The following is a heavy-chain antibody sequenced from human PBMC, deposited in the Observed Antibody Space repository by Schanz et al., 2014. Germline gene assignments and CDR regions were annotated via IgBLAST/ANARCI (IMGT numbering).Heavy chain of an antibody. V-gene: IGHV3-11*01. J-gene: IGHJ4*02. CDR3: ARDGQVFYSSGWYGTYSDH. Sequence: VQLVESGGGLVQRGGSLRLSCAASGFSLSDFYMSWFRQAPGKGLEWISYISSSTNTIYYADSVKGRFTISRDNAKNSLFMQMNRLRAEDTAVYYCARDGQVFYSSGWYGTYSDHWGQGTLVTISS. CDR1: GFSLSDFY. CDR2: ISSSTNTI. D-gene: IGHD6-19*01.